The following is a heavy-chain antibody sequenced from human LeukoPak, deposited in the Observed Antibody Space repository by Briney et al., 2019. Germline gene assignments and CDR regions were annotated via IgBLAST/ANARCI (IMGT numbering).Heavy chain of an antibody. D-gene: IGHD2-21*01. CDR3: ARSQLVVIGANGYNWFDP. J-gene: IGHJ5*02. V-gene: IGHV4-59*01. CDR1: GGSINNYY. CDR2: IYYRGST. Sequence: PSETLSLTCTVSGGSINNYYWSWIRQSPGRGLEWIGHIYYRGSTNYNPSLKSRVTISVDTSKNQFSLKVNSVTAADTAVYYCARSQLVVIGANGYNWFDPWGQGTLVTVSS.